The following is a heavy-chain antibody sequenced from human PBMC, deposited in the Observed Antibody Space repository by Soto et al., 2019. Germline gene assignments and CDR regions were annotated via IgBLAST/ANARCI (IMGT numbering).Heavy chain of an antibody. CDR3: ARWMEWLLRGYYHYGMDV. CDR2: INAGNGNT. J-gene: IGHJ6*02. Sequence: ASVKVSCKASGYTFTSYAMHWVRQAPGQRLEWMGWINAGNGNTKYSQKFQGRVTITRDTSASTAYMELSSLRSEDTAVYYCARWMEWLLRGYYHYGMDVWGQGTTVTVSS. D-gene: IGHD3-3*01. CDR1: GYTFTSYA. V-gene: IGHV1-3*01.